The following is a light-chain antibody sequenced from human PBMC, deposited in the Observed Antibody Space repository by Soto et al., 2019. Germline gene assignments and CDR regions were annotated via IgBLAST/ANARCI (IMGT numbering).Light chain of an antibody. Sequence: EIVLTQSPGTLSLSLGDRATLSCWASQSVSSNYLAWYQQRPGQAPRLLIYGASTRATGVPDRFSGSGSGTDFTLTISRLEPEDFAVYFCQQYAASPLTFGGGTMVEIK. CDR1: QSVSSNY. J-gene: IGKJ4*01. CDR2: GAS. CDR3: QQYAASPLT. V-gene: IGKV3-20*01.